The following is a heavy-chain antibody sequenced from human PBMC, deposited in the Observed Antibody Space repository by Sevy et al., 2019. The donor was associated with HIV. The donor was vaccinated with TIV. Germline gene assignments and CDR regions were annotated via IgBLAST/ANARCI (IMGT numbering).Heavy chain of an antibody. CDR3: ARDGGYYYDSSGEIDY. J-gene: IGHJ4*02. V-gene: IGHV3-11*01. CDR1: GFTFSDYY. CDR2: ISRSGSTI. D-gene: IGHD3-22*01. Sequence: GGSLRLSCAASGFTFSDYYMSWIRQAPGKGLEWVSYISRSGSTIYYADSVEGRFTISRDNAKNSLYLQMNSLRAEDTAVYYCARDGGYYYDSSGEIDYWVQGTLVTVSS.